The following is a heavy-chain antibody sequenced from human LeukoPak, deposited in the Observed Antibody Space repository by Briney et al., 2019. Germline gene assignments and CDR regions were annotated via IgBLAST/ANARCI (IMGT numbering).Heavy chain of an antibody. V-gene: IGHV1-18*01. CDR1: GYTFTTYG. CDR2: ISGYNGHT. D-gene: IGHD6-19*01. CDR3: ARVLVDSSGWDHFDY. J-gene: IGHJ4*02. Sequence: ASVKVSCKTSGYTFTTYGINWVRQAPGQGLEWMGWISGYNGHTNYAQNLQGRVTMTTDTSTDTAYMELRSLRSDDTAVYYCARVLVDSSGWDHFDYWGQGTLVTVSS.